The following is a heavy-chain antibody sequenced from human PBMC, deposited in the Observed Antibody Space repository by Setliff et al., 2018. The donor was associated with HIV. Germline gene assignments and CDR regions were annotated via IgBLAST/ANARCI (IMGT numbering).Heavy chain of an antibody. CDR1: GYTFTGYY. J-gene: IGHJ6*03. Sequence: VASVKVSCKTSGYTFTGYYVHWVRQAPGQGLEWMGWINPNNGDTNYAQKFQGRVTMTRDTSISTAYMELSSLTSDDTAIYYCARDLAYCSSGSCYRPLVYYFYYMDVWGTGTTVTVSS. CDR2: INPNNGDT. V-gene: IGHV1-2*02. D-gene: IGHD2-15*01. CDR3: ARDLAYCSSGSCYRPLVYYFYYMDV.